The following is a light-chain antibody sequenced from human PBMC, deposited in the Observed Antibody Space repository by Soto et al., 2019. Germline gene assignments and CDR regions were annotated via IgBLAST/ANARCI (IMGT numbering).Light chain of an antibody. CDR2: EGS. V-gene: IGLV2-23*03. CDR3: SSYAGSTTFVV. Sequence: QSALTQPASVSGSPGQSITISCTGTSSDVGSYNLVSWYQQHPGKAPKVMLYEGSKRPSGVSNRFSGSKSGNTAALTISGLQAEDEADYYGSSYAGSTTFVVFGGGTKLTVL. J-gene: IGLJ2*01. CDR1: SSDVGSYNL.